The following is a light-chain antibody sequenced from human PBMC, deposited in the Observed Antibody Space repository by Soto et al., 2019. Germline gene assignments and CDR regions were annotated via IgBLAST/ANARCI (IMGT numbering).Light chain of an antibody. J-gene: IGKJ2*01. CDR1: QSLVDSEGNTY. CDR2: KMS. Sequence: DIVMTQTPLSSPVTLGQPASISCRSSQSLVDSEGNTYLSWLQQRPGQPPRLLIYKMSKRFSGVXDXXRGSGAGTDFTLKISRVEAEDVGVYYCMQTIQLPYPFGQGTNLEIK. CDR3: MQTIQLPYP. V-gene: IGKV2-24*01.